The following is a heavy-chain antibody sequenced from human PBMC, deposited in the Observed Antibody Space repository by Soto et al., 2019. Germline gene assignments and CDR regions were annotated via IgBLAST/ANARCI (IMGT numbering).Heavy chain of an antibody. J-gene: IGHJ2*01. CDR3: ERLAQCSTGVCYIGDWYFDL. CDR2: MHANSDNT. D-gene: IGHD2-8*01. Sequence: QLVQSGAEVKKPGASVRVSCKASGYTFTNHDINWVRQATGQGPGWIGWMHANSDNTGYAQRFQGRVTMTRNASITTAYLELRALTSEDTAVYYCERLAQCSTGVCYIGDWYFDLWGRGTLVTVSS. V-gene: IGHV1-8*01. CDR1: GYTFTNHD.